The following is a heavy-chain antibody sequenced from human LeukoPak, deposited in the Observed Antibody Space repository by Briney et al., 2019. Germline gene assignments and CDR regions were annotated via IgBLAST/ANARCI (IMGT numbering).Heavy chain of an antibody. CDR2: LYSGGST. V-gene: IGHV3-53*01. CDR1: GVTVGGNY. CDR3: ARIATGDFDY. D-gene: IGHD7-27*01. J-gene: IGHJ4*02. Sequence: GGSLRLSCAASGVTVGGNYMSWVRQAPGKGLEWVSALYSGGSTNYADSVKGRFTISRDNSKNTVYLQMNSLRAEDTAMYFCARIATGDFDYWGQGTLVTVSS.